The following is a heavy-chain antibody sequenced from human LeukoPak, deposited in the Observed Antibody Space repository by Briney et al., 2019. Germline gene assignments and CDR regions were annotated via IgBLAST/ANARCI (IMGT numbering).Heavy chain of an antibody. Sequence: SETLSLTCSVSGVSVSDGRYYWTWIRQHPGKGLEWSGYKYYSGSAKYNPSLKSRLTISIDTSKNQFSLHLSSVTAADTATYYCATPYCSTISCLDVFNMWGQGTRVTVSS. CDR2: KYYSGSA. D-gene: IGHD2-2*01. V-gene: IGHV4-31*03. CDR3: ATPYCSTISCLDVFNM. J-gene: IGHJ3*02. CDR1: GVSVSDGRYY.